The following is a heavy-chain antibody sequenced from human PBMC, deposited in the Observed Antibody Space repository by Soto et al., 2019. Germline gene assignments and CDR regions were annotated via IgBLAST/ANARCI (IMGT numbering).Heavy chain of an antibody. CDR3: ARDGSRYDFWSGYHSLYYGMDV. CDR2: IWHDESYK. J-gene: IGHJ6*02. CDR1: GFTFSSYG. V-gene: IGHV3-33*01. D-gene: IGHD3-3*01. Sequence: QVQLVESGGDVVQPGRSLRLSCAASGFTFSSYGMNWVRQAPGKGLEWLTIIWHDESYKYYADSVKGRFTISRDNSKNTLYLEMNSLRAEDTAVYYCARDGSRYDFWSGYHSLYYGMDVWGQGTTVTVSS.